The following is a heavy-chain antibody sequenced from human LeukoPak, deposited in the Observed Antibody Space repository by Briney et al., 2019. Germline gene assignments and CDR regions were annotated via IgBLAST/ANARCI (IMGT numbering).Heavy chain of an antibody. CDR1: GFTVSSSY. Sequence: GGSLRLSCAASGFTVSSSYMNWVRQAPGKGLEWVSIIYGGGSTYYADSVKGRFIISRDNSKNTLYLQMNSLRAEDTAVYYCAREGDSQRSDAFDIWGQGTMVTVSS. CDR2: IYGGGST. CDR3: AREGDSQRSDAFDI. J-gene: IGHJ3*02. D-gene: IGHD3-16*01. V-gene: IGHV3-66*02.